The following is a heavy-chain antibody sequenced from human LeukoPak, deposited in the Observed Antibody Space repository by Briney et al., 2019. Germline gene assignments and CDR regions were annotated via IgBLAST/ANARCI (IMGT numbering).Heavy chain of an antibody. D-gene: IGHD6-19*01. V-gene: IGHV1-8*01. J-gene: IGHJ5*02. Sequence: ASVKVSCKASGYTFTSYDINWVRQATGQGLEWMGWMNPNSGDTGYAQTFQGRVTMTRDTSISTAYMELSRLRSDDTAVYYCARASPGIAVAGMGVSVNWFDPWGQGTLVTVSS. CDR3: ARASPGIAVAGMGVSVNWFDP. CDR1: GYTFTSYD. CDR2: MNPNSGDT.